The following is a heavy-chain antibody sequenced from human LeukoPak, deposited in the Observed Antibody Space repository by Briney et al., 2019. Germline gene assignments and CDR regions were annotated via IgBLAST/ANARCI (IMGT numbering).Heavy chain of an antibody. J-gene: IGHJ6*03. CDR2: IKQDGSEK. Sequence: GGSLRLSCAASGFTFSSYWMSWVRQAPGKGLEWVANIKQDGSEKYYVESVKGRFTISRDNAKNSLYLQMNSLRAEDTAVYYCARSVNRVYYDILTGGMDVWGKGTTVTVSS. D-gene: IGHD3-9*01. V-gene: IGHV3-7*01. CDR1: GFTFSSYW. CDR3: ARSVNRVYYDILTGGMDV.